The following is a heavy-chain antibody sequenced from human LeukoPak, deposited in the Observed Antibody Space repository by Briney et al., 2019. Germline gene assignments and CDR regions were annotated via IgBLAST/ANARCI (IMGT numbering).Heavy chain of an antibody. J-gene: IGHJ4*02. Sequence: GGSLRLSCAASGFNLSNYNMNWVRQVPGKGLEWVAVISYDGSNKYYADSVRGRFTISRDNSKNTLYLQMNSLRVEDTAVYFCARDPGAFPYFFDCWGQGTLVTVSS. CDR1: GFNLSNYN. V-gene: IGHV3-30-3*01. D-gene: IGHD4/OR15-4a*01. CDR3: ARDPGAFPYFFDC. CDR2: ISYDGSNK.